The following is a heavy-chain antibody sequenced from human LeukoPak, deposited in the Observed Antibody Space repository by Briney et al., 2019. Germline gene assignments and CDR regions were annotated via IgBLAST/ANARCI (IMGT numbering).Heavy chain of an antibody. CDR1: GGSFNNYY. CDR2: INHSGSI. CDR3: ARSPYYDYVWGSHRGAFDI. V-gene: IGHV4-34*01. J-gene: IGHJ3*02. D-gene: IGHD3-16*01. Sequence: SETLSLTCAVYGGSFNNYYWNWIRQSPGKGLEWIGRINHSGSINFNPPLKSRVTISINTSKNQVSLRLTSVTAADTAMYYCARSPYYDYVWGSHRGAFDIWGQGTMVTVSS.